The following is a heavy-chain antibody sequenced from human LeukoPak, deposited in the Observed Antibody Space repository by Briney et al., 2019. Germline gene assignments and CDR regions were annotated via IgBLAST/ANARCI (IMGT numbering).Heavy chain of an antibody. D-gene: IGHD2-8*02. CDR1: GFTFSSYA. CDR3: GTEGGARGVDTVRYEY. Sequence: GGSLRLSCAASGFTFSSYAMSWVRQAPGKGLEWVSAISGSGGSTYYADSVKGRFTISRDNSKNTVFLQMSSLRPEDTAVYFCGTEGGARGVDTVRYEYWGQGTLVTVSS. J-gene: IGHJ1*01. CDR2: ISGSGGST. V-gene: IGHV3-23*01.